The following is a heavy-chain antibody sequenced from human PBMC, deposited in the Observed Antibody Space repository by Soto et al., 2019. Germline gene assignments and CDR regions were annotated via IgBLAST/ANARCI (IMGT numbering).Heavy chain of an antibody. CDR2: INADGSER. Sequence: GGSLRLSCAASGFTFTSNYMSWVGQAQGKGLERVANINADGSERYYVDSVKGRFTVSRDNAKNSLYLQMTSLRAEDTAIYYCAKWGCGGSDYWGQGSLVTVSS. J-gene: IGHJ4*02. D-gene: IGHD2-21*01. CDR1: GFTFTSNY. V-gene: IGHV3-7*01. CDR3: AKWGCGGSDY.